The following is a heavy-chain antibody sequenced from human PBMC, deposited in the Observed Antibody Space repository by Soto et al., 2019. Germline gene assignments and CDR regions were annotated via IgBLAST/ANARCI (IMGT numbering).Heavy chain of an antibody. CDR3: AKDRGYGGNEFDY. J-gene: IGHJ4*02. V-gene: IGHV3-23*01. Sequence: EVQLLESGGGLVQPGGSLRLSCAASGFTFSSYAMSWVRQAPGKGLEWVSAISGSGGSTYSADSVKGRFTISRDNSRNTLYLQRNSRRDEDTAVYYCAKDRGYGGNEFDYWGQGSLVTVSS. D-gene: IGHD4-17*01. CDR2: ISGSGGST. CDR1: GFTFSSYA.